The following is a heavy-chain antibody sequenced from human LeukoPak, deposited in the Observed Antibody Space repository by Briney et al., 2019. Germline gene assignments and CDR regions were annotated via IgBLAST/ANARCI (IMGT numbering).Heavy chain of an antibody. D-gene: IGHD3-10*01. CDR2: IGKDGDST. CDR1: GFSFSDLA. V-gene: IGHV3-64D*08. Sequence: GGSLRLPCSASGFSFSDLAMHWVRQAPGKRLEYVSFIGKDGDSTYYADSVKGRFTISRDNSRNTLYLLMSSLTAEDTALYYCVRDLWGFDYWGQGTLVTVSS. CDR3: VRDLWGFDY. J-gene: IGHJ4*02.